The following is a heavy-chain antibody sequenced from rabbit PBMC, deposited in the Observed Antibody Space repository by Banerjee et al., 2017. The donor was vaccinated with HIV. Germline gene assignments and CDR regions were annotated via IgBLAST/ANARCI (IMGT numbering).Heavy chain of an antibody. CDR2: IYTTSGST. D-gene: IGHD1-1*01. CDR1: GFDISSYYY. J-gene: IGHJ4*01. CDR3: ARGGSSSAYAYLDL. Sequence: QEPLKETGGGLVQPGGSLTLSCTASGFDISSYYYMCWVRQAPGKGLELIACIYTTSGSTWYASWVNGRFTISKASWTTVTLQMTSLTAADTASYFCARGGSSSAYAYLDLWGPGTLVTVS. V-gene: IGHV1S45*01.